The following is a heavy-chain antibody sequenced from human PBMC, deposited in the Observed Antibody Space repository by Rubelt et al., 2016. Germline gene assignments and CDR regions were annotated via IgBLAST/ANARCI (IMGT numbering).Heavy chain of an antibody. CDR1: GGSFSGYY. CDR3: ARDGVFTLDYYDSSGYYVTHWYFDL. CDR2: INHSGST. Sequence: QVQLQQWGAGLLKPSETLSLTCAVYGGSFSGYYWSWIRQPPGKGLEWIGEINHSGSTNYNPSLKSRVTISVDTSKNQFSLKLSSVTAADTAVYYCARDGVFTLDYYDSSGYYVTHWYFDLWGRGTLVTVSS. V-gene: IGHV4-34*01. D-gene: IGHD3-22*01. J-gene: IGHJ2*01.